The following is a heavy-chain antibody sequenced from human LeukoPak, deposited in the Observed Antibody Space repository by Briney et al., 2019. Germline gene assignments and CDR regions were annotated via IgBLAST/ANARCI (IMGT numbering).Heavy chain of an antibody. CDR2: ISSSSSYI. V-gene: IGHV3-21*01. Sequence: KPGGSLRLSCAASGFTFSSYSMNWVRQAPGKGLEWVSSISSSSSYIYYADSVKGRFTISRDNAKNSLYLQMNSLRAEDTAVYYCARGMFGFAAYYYYMDVWGKGTTVTVSS. CDR3: ARGMFGFAAYYYYMDV. J-gene: IGHJ6*03. CDR1: GFTFSSYS. D-gene: IGHD3-10*02.